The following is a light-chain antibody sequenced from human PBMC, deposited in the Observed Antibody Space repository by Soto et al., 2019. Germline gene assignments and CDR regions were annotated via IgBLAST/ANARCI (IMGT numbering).Light chain of an antibody. V-gene: IGKV3-20*01. CDR3: QQYGSSYT. J-gene: IGKJ2*01. Sequence: EIVLTQSPGTLSLSPGERATLSCRASQSVSSSYLAWYQQKPGQAPRLLIYGASSRATGIPDRFSGSVSGTDFTLTISRLEPEDFAVSYCQQYGSSYTLGQGTKLEIK. CDR2: GAS. CDR1: QSVSSSY.